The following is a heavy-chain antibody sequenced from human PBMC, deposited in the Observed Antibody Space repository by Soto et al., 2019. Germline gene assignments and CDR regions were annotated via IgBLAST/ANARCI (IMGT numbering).Heavy chain of an antibody. V-gene: IGHV3-23*01. Sequence: PGGSLRLSCAASGFTFSSYAMSWVRQAPGKGLEWVSAISGSGGSTYYADSVKGRFTISRDNSKNTLYLQMNSLRAEDTAVYYCARVKGVSYYDSSGPFDYWGQGTLVTVS. CDR3: ARVKGVSYYDSSGPFDY. CDR1: GFTFSSYA. J-gene: IGHJ4*02. D-gene: IGHD3-22*01. CDR2: ISGSGGST.